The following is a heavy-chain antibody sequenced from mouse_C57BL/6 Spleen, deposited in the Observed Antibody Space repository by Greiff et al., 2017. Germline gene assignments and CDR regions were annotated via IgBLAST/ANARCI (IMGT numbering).Heavy chain of an antibody. V-gene: IGHV5-16*01. CDR3: ARATTGYFDY. CDR2: INYDGSST. J-gene: IGHJ2*01. D-gene: IGHD2-12*01. Sequence: EVHLVASEGGLVQPGSSMKLSCTASGFTFSDYYMAWVRQVPETGLEWVSNINYDGSSTYYLDSLKSRFIISRDNAKNSLYLQMSSLKSEDTATYYSARATTGYFDYWGQGTTLTVSS. CDR1: GFTFSDYY.